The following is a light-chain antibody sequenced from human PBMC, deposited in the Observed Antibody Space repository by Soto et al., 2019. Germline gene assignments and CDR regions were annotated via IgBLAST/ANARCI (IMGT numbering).Light chain of an antibody. CDR3: LQDYNYPYT. CDR2: AAS. J-gene: IGKJ2*01. CDR1: QGIRTD. V-gene: IGKV1-6*01. Sequence: ALQMTQSPSSLSASVGDRVTITCRASQGIRTDLGWYQQKPGKAPKLLIYAASSLQSGVPSRFSGSGSGTDFTLTISSLQPEDFATYYCLQDYNYPYTFGQGTKLEIK.